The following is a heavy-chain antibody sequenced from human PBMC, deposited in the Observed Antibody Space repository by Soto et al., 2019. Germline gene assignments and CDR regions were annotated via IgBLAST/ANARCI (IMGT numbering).Heavy chain of an antibody. CDR3: ARVGIAAAGTRYYYGMDV. J-gene: IGHJ6*02. D-gene: IGHD6-13*01. Sequence: PGGSLRLSCAASGFTFSSYWMHWVRQAPGKGLVWVSRINSDGSSTSYADSVKGRFTISRDNAKNTLYLQMNSLRAEDTAVYYCARVGIAAAGTRYYYGMDVWGQGTTVTVSS. V-gene: IGHV3-74*01. CDR2: INSDGSST. CDR1: GFTFSSYW.